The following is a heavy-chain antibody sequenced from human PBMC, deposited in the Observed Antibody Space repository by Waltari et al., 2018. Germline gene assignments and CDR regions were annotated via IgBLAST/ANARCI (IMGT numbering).Heavy chain of an antibody. D-gene: IGHD3-16*01. CDR3: ARGGEYVWKV. J-gene: IGHJ4*02. CDR2: TFHTGSS. Sequence: QVQLQGSGPRLVKPSVTLFLTFAFSVASVNSDSWWTWVRQRPGETLEWIAETFHTGSSHYNPSLQSRVTILLDKSKNQFSLEMKYVTAADTAVYYCARGGEYVWKVWGQGALVIVSS. CDR1: VASVNSDSW. V-gene: IGHV4-4*02.